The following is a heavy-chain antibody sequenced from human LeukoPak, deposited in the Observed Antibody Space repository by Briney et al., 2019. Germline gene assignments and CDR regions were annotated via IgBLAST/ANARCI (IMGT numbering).Heavy chain of an antibody. Sequence: GASVTASCKASGYSLTNYVISWVRQAPGQGLEWIGWISSYNGNTNYGHRVQGRLTMTTDTSTNTAYMELTSLRSDDTAVYYCARISWSLRFLQPAFAFSGPGTLVTVSS. CDR2: ISSYNGNT. D-gene: IGHD3-3*01. CDR3: ARISWSLRFLQPAFAF. CDR1: GYSLTNYV. J-gene: IGHJ4*01. V-gene: IGHV1-18*01.